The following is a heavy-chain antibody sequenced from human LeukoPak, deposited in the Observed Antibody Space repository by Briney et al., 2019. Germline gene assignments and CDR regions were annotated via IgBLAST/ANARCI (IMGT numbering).Heavy chain of an antibody. CDR3: ERAETVYSYGRDDY. V-gene: IGHV3-21*01. CDR1: GFTFSSYS. D-gene: IGHD5-18*01. J-gene: IGHJ4*02. CDR2: ISSSSSYI. Sequence: GGSLRLSCSASGFTFSSYSMNWVRQAPGKGLEWVSSISSSSSYIYYTDSVKGRFTISRDNAKNSLYLQSNSLRAEDTAVYYCERAETVYSYGRDDYWGQGTLVTVSS.